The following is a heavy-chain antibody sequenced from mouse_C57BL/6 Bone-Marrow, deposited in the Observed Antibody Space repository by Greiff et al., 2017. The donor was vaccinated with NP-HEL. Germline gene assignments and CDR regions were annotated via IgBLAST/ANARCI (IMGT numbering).Heavy chain of an antibody. CDR3: ARWGSNFERGYYFDY. D-gene: IGHD2-5*01. CDR2: LDPYGGGT. Sequence: QVQLQQPGAELVKPGASVKLSCKASGYTFTSYWMHWVKQRPGRGLEWIGRLDPYGGGTKYTAPSKSTATLTVDKPSSTAYMQLSSLTSEDSAVYYRARWGSNFERGYYFDYWGQGTTLTVSS. V-gene: IGHV1-72*01. CDR1: GYTFTSYW. J-gene: IGHJ2*01.